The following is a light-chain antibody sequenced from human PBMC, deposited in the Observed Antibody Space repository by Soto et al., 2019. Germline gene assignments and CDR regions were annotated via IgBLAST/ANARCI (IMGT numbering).Light chain of an antibody. Sequence: AIQLTQSPSSLSASVGDRVTITCRASQGISSALAWYQQKPGKAPKLLIYDASSLESGVPSRFSGSGSGTDFTLTISSLEPEDFATYYCRQFNSYTWTFGQGTKVEIK. CDR1: QGISSA. CDR3: RQFNSYTWT. CDR2: DAS. V-gene: IGKV1-13*02. J-gene: IGKJ1*01.